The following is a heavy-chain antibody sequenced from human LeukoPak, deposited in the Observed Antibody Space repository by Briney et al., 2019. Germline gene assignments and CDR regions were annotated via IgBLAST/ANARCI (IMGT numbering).Heavy chain of an antibody. D-gene: IGHD3-3*01. J-gene: IGHJ4*02. CDR1: GYTFTTFG. Sequence: RASVKVSCKASGYTFTTFGISWVRQAPGQGLEWMAWISGSDGNTKYAQKFQGRLTLSTETSTTTAYMELTNLSSDDSAVYFCARESVFGVVGGDYWGQGTQVTVSS. V-gene: IGHV1-18*01. CDR2: ISGSDGNT. CDR3: ARESVFGVVGGDY.